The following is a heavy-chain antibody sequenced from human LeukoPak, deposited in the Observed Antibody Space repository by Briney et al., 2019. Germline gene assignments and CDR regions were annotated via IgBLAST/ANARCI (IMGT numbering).Heavy chain of an antibody. CDR3: ANSRGYGSGNL. J-gene: IGHJ5*02. D-gene: IGHD3-10*01. Sequence: GGSLRLSCAASGFIFSSYAMSWVRQAPGKGLGWVSAISGTADRTYYVGSVKGRFTVSRDNSKNMVYLQMSGLRTEDTAVYYCANSRGYGSGNLWGQGTLVTVSS. CDR1: GFIFSSYA. V-gene: IGHV3-23*01. CDR2: ISGTADRT.